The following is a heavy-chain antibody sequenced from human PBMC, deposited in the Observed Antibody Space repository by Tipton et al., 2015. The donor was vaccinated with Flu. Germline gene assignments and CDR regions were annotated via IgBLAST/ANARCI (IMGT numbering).Heavy chain of an antibody. Sequence: SLSLSCAASGFTFSRYWMSWVRQAPGKGLEWVANIKQDGSEKNYVDSVKGRFTISRDNAKNLLYLQMNSLRAEDTAVYYCYNGKSDYWGQGTLVTVSS. CDR3: YNGKSDY. D-gene: IGHD5-24*01. J-gene: IGHJ4*02. CDR1: GFTFSRYW. V-gene: IGHV3-7*01. CDR2: IKQDGSEK.